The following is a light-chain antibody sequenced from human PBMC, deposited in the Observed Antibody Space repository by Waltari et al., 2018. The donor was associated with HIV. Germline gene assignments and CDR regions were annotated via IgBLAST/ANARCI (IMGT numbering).Light chain of an antibody. CDR1: QNIANN. V-gene: IGKV3-15*01. J-gene: IGKJ1*01. Sequence: EVVMTQSPATLSVSPGERATLSCRASQNIANNLTWNQQKPGQHPRLLIYGASTRATGIPARFSGSGSGTEFTLTISSLQSEDFAVYYCQQYNNWPWTFGQGTKVEIK. CDR3: QQYNNWPWT. CDR2: GAS.